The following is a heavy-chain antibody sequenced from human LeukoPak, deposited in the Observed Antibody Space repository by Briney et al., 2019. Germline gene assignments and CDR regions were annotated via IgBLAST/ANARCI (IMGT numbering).Heavy chain of an antibody. CDR1: GFTFSSYG. CDR3: AKDRGLAAAGSGFDP. CDR2: IWYDGSNK. V-gene: IGHV3-30*02. J-gene: IGHJ5*02. D-gene: IGHD6-13*01. Sequence: GGSLRLSCAASGFTFSSYGMHWVRQAPGKGLEWVAVIWYDGSNKYYADSVKGRFTISRDNSKNTLYLQMNSLRAEDTAVYYCAKDRGLAAAGSGFDPWGQGTLVTVSS.